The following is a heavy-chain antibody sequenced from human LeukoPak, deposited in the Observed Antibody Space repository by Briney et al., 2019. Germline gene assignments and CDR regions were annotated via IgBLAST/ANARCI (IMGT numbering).Heavy chain of an antibody. CDR1: GYTFTGYY. V-gene: IGHV1-2*02. CDR2: INPNSGGT. J-gene: IGHJ6*02. D-gene: IGHD5-18*01. Sequence: ASVKVSCKASGYTFTGYYMHWVRQAPGQGLEWMGWINPNSGGTNYAQKFQGRVTMTRDTSISTAYMELSRLRSDDTAVYYCARDIGSAYRNGLYYCFGMDVWAKGPRSPSP. CDR3: ARDIGSAYRNGLYYCFGMDV.